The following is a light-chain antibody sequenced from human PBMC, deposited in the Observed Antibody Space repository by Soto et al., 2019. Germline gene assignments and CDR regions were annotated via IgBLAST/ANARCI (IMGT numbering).Light chain of an antibody. J-gene: IGLJ2*01. CDR3: QVWDRTTDFVG. V-gene: IGLV3-21*02. CDR1: KIGTKS. CDR2: DDN. Sequence: SYELTQAPSVSVAPGQTDRVNCGGDKIGTKSVHWHQQKPGQAPVLVVYDDNDRPSGIPERFSGSKSGNKVTLTISRVEAGDEADYYCQVWDRTTDFVGFGGGTKVTVL.